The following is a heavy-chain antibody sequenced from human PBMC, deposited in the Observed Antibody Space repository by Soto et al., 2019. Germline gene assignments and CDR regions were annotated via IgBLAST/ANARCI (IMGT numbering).Heavy chain of an antibody. D-gene: IGHD6-6*01. V-gene: IGHV3-30-3*01. CDR3: AREEAARPAGYYYYGMDV. CDR2: ISYDGSNK. Sequence: GGSLRLSCAASGFTFSSYAMHWVRQAPGKGLEWVAVISYDGSNKYYADSVKGRFTISRDNSKNTLYLQMNSLRAEDTAVYYCAREEAARPAGYYYYGMDVWGQGTTVTVS. CDR1: GFTFSSYA. J-gene: IGHJ6*02.